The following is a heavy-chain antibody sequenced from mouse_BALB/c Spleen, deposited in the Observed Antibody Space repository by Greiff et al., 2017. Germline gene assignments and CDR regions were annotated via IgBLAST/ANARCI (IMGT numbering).Heavy chain of an antibody. Sequence: VKLMESGAELARPGASVKMSCKASGYTFTSYTMHWVKQRPGQGLEWIGYINPSSGYTNYNQKFKDKATLTADKSSSTAYMQLSSLTSEDSAVYYCARRDDGYYGYLDYWGQGTTLTVSS. D-gene: IGHD2-3*01. J-gene: IGHJ2*01. V-gene: IGHV1-4*01. CDR2: INPSSGYT. CDR3: ARRDDGYYGYLDY. CDR1: GYTFTSYT.